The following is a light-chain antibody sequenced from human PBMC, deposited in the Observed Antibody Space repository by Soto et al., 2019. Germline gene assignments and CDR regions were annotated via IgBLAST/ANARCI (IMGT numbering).Light chain of an antibody. Sequence: IVLTQSPGTLSFSPGERATLSCRASRSLSNSFIAWYQQKPGQAPRLLIYGASTRATGIPARFSGSGSGTEFTLTISSLQSEDFAVYYCQQYNNWPAFGQGTKVDIK. CDR3: QQYNNWPA. V-gene: IGKV3-15*01. CDR2: GAS. CDR1: RSLSNS. J-gene: IGKJ1*01.